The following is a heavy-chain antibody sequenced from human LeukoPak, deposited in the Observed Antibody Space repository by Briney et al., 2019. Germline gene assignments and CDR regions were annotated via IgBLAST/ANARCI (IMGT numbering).Heavy chain of an antibody. J-gene: IGHJ4*02. CDR2: INPSGGST. CDR1: GYTFTSYY. Sequence: GASVKVSCKASGYTFTSYYMHWVRQAPGQGLEWMGIINPSGGSTSYAQKFQGRVTMTRDMSTSTVYMELSSLRSVDTAVYYCATLHQYYYDSSGSVGRDYWGQGTLVTVSS. CDR3: ATLHQYYYDSSGSVGRDY. V-gene: IGHV1-46*01. D-gene: IGHD3-22*01.